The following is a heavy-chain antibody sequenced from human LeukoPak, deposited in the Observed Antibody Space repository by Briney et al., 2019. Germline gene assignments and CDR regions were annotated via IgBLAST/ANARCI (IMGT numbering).Heavy chain of an antibody. D-gene: IGHD7-27*01. Sequence: GGSLRLSCAASGFTFSSYAMHWVRQAPGKGLEWVAVISYDGSNKYYADSVKGRFTISRDNSKNTLCLQMNSLRAEDTAVYYCAKDTDYLGYYYYMDVWGKGTTVTISS. CDR1: GFTFSSYA. CDR3: AKDTDYLGYYYYMDV. CDR2: ISYDGSNK. V-gene: IGHV3-30*04. J-gene: IGHJ6*03.